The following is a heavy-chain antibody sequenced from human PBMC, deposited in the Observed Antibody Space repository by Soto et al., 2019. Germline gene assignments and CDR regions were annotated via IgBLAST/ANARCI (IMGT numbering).Heavy chain of an antibody. V-gene: IGHV4-34*01. CDR1: GGSFSGYY. Sequence: SETLSLTCAVYGGSFSGYYWSWIRQPPGKGLEWIGEINHSGSTNYNPSLKSRVTISVDTSKNQFSLKLSSVTAADTAVYYCARRLMGGSSWYFYYYYYGMAVWGQGTTVTVSS. D-gene: IGHD6-13*01. J-gene: IGHJ6*02. CDR3: ARRLMGGSSWYFYYYYYGMAV. CDR2: INHSGST.